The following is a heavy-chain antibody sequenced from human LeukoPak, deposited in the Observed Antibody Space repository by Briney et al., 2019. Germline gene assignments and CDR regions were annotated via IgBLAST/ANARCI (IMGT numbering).Heavy chain of an antibody. CDR2: ITYNGDST. D-gene: IGHD6-19*01. CDR1: GFSFSTYA. V-gene: IGHV3-64*01. CDR3: ARENSSGWHNWFDP. J-gene: IGHJ5*02. Sequence: PGGSLRLSCAASGFSFSTYAMHWVRQAPGKTLEYVSAITYNGDSTYYANSVKGRFTISRDNSKNTLYLQMNSLRAEDTAVYYCARENSSGWHNWFDPWGQGTLVTVSS.